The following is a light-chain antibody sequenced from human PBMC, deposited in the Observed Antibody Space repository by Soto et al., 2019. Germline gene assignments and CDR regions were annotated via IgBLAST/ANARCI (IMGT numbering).Light chain of an antibody. CDR2: GAS. V-gene: IGKV3-15*01. J-gene: IGKJ1*01. CDR3: QHYSNWPPWT. CDR1: QSVNSD. Sequence: EIVMTQSPATLSVSPGERATLSCWASQSVNSDLAWYQQKPGQAPRLLIYGASTRATGVPGRFSGSGSGTVFTLTINSLQSEDFAVYYCQHYSNWPPWTFGQGTKVEI.